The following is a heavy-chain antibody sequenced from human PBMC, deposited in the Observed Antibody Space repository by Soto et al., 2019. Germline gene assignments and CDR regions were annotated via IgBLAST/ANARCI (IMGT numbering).Heavy chain of an antibody. Sequence: GGSLRLSCAASGFTFSSYAMSWVRQAPGKGLEWVSAISGSGGSTYYADSVKGRFTISRDNSKNTLYPQMNSLRAEDTAVYYCAKENGPDYYDSSGYYHDAFDIWGQGTMVTVSS. CDR1: GFTFSSYA. D-gene: IGHD3-22*01. CDR3: AKENGPDYYDSSGYYHDAFDI. CDR2: ISGSGGST. J-gene: IGHJ3*02. V-gene: IGHV3-23*01.